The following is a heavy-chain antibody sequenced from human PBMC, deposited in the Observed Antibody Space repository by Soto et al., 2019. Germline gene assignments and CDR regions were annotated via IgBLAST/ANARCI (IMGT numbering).Heavy chain of an antibody. D-gene: IGHD2-2*01. V-gene: IGHV3-33*01. J-gene: IGHJ4*02. CDR3: ARGYCSSTSCRYYFDY. Sequence: QVQLVESGGGVVQPGRSLRLSCAASGFTFSSYGMHWVRQAPGKGLEWVAVIWYDGSNKYYADSVKGRFTISRDNSKNTLYLQMNSLRAEGTAVYYCARGYCSSTSCRYYFDYWGQGTLVTVSS. CDR2: IWYDGSNK. CDR1: GFTFSSYG.